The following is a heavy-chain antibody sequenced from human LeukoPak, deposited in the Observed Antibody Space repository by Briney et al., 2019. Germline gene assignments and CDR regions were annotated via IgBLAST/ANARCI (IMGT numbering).Heavy chain of an antibody. CDR3: ATREGY. J-gene: IGHJ4*02. CDR2: INPSGGRT. CDR1: GYTFTTYY. Sequence: APVKVSCKTSGYTFTTYYIHWVRQAPGQGLEWMGIINPSGGRTTYAQKFQGRVTMTRDTSTSTVYMELSSLNSEDTALYYCATREGYWGQGTLVTVSS. V-gene: IGHV1-46*01.